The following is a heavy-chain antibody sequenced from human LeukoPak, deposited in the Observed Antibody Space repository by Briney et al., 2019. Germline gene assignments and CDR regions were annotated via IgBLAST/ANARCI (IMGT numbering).Heavy chain of an antibody. D-gene: IGHD3-10*01. Sequence: SQTLSLTCTVSGGSISSGGYYWSWIRQPPGKGLEWIGYIYYSGSTNYNPSLKSRVTISVDTSKNQFSLKLSSVTAADTAVYYCARDPAVRGVPYYGMDVWGQGTTVTVSS. CDR1: GGSISSGGYY. J-gene: IGHJ6*02. CDR3: ARDPAVRGVPYYGMDV. V-gene: IGHV4-61*08. CDR2: IYYSGST.